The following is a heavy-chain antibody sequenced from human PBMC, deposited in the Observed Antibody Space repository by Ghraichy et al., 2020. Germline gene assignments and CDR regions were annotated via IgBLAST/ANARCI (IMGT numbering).Heavy chain of an antibody. D-gene: IGHD3-10*01. CDR1: GGTFSSYA. CDR3: ARSLGSGKIYYYYYYGMDV. J-gene: IGHJ6*02. V-gene: IGHV1-69*04. CDR2: IIPILGIA. Sequence: SVKVSCKASGGTFSSYAISWVRQAPGQGLEWMGRIIPILGIANYAQKFQGRVTITADKSTSTAYMELSSLRSEDTAVYYCARSLGSGKIYYYYYYGMDVWGQGTTVTVSS.